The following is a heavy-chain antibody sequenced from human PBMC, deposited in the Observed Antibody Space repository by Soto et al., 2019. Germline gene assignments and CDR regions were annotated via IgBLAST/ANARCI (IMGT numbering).Heavy chain of an antibody. CDR3: ARDGRGGYCSGGSSYSDYSSGMDV. J-gene: IGHJ6*02. CDR1: GGSISSYY. D-gene: IGHD2-15*01. V-gene: IGHV4-59*01. CDR2: IYYSGST. Sequence: SETLSLTCTVSGGSISSYYWSWIRQPPGKGLEWIGYIYYSGSTNYNPSLKSRVTISVDTSKNQFSLKLSSVTAADTAVYYCARDGRGGYCSGGSSYSDYSSGMDVWGPGTTVTVSS.